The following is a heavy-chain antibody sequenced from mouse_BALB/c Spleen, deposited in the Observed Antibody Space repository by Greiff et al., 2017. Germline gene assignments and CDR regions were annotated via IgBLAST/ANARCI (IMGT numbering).Heavy chain of an antibody. CDR3: APYGNSYYFDY. D-gene: IGHD2-1*01. CDR1: GFNIKDTY. J-gene: IGHJ2*01. V-gene: IGHV14-3*02. Sequence: EVKVEESGAELVKPGASVKLSCTASGFNIKDTYMHWVKQRPEQGLEWIGRIDPANGNTKYDPKFQGKATITADTSSNTAYLQLSSLTSEDTAVYYCAPYGNSYYFDYWGQGTTLTVSS. CDR2: IDPANGNT.